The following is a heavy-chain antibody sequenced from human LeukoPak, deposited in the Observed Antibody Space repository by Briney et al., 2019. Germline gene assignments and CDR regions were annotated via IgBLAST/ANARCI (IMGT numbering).Heavy chain of an antibody. CDR2: ISCYNGDT. D-gene: IGHD6-19*01. J-gene: IGHJ4*02. CDR1: GYTFTNHG. V-gene: IGHV1-18*01. Sequence: ASVKVPCKASGYTFTNHGIAWVRQAPGQGLEWMGWISCYNGDTRYAQKLQGRVTMSTDTSTTTAYMELTSLRSDDTAVYYCARDPSNTSGWSPYFDFWGQGALVTVSS. CDR3: ARDPSNTSGWSPYFDF.